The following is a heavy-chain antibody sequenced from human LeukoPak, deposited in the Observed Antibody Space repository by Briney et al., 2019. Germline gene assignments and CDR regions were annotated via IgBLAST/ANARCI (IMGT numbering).Heavy chain of an antibody. CDR1: GGSISSYY. Sequence: ASETLSLTCTVSGGSISSYYWSWIRQPPGKGLEGIGYIYYSGSTNYNPSLKSRVTISVDTSKNQFSLKLSSVTAADTAVYYCARVSSYSWYFDLWGRGTLVTVSS. V-gene: IGHV4-59*01. CDR3: ARVSSYSWYFDL. D-gene: IGHD1-26*01. CDR2: IYYSGST. J-gene: IGHJ2*01.